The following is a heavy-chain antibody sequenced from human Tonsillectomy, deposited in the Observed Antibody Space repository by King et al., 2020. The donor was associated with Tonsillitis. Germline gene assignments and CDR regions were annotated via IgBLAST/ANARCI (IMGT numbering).Heavy chain of an antibody. V-gene: IGHV3-30*03. J-gene: IGHJ4*02. CDR3: ATPGGF. CDR1: GFTFSNYG. D-gene: IGHD3-16*01. CDR2: FSYDGNMK. Sequence: VQLVESGGGVAQPGRSLRLSCGTSGFTFSNYGMHWVRQAPGKGLEWGTFFSYDGNMKYFADSVKGRFSISRDNSQNTLYLQMNRLRPEDTALYYCATPGGFWGQGTLVTVSS.